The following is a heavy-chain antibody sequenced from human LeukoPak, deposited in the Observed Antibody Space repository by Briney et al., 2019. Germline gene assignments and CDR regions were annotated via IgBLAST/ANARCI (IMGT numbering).Heavy chain of an antibody. CDR1: GGSITSYY. CDR2: IYYSGST. Sequence: PSETLSLTCTVSGGSITSYYWSWIRQPPGKGLEWIGYIYYSGSTNYNPSLKGRVNISVDTSEKQFSLKVTSVSAADTAVYFCARGPTLFYFDQWGQGTLVTVSS. CDR3: ARGPTLFYFDQ. V-gene: IGHV4-59*01. J-gene: IGHJ4*02.